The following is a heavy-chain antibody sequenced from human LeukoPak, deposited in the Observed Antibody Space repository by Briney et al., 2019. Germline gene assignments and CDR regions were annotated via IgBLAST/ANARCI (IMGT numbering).Heavy chain of an antibody. CDR1: GYTFSDYW. D-gene: IGHD1-14*01. Sequence: GGSLRLSCIGSGYTFSDYWIHWVRQAPGKGLVWVSRIDGGGRNTNYADSVKGRFTVSRDNAKNTVYLQMNSLSAEDTAVYYCIRDFRIADFWGQGTLVTVSS. CDR2: IDGGGRNT. V-gene: IGHV3-74*01. J-gene: IGHJ4*02. CDR3: IRDFRIADF.